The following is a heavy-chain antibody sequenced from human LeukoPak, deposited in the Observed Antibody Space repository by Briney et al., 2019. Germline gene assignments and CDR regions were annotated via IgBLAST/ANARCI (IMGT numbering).Heavy chain of an antibody. CDR3: ARDSSGWYFFDY. D-gene: IGHD6-19*01. V-gene: IGHV1-2*02. Sequence: ASVKLSCKASGYTFTGYYMHWVRQAPGQGLEWMGWINPNSGGTNYAQKFQGRVTMTRDTSISTAYMELSRLRSDGTAVYYCARDSSGWYFFDYWGQGTLVTVSS. CDR2: INPNSGGT. J-gene: IGHJ4*02. CDR1: GYTFTGYY.